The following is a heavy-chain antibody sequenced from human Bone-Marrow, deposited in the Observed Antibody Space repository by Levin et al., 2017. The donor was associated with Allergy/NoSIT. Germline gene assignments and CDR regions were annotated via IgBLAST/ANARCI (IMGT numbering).Heavy chain of an antibody. CDR1: GDSISSDISY. D-gene: IGHD6-19*01. CDR2: ISNSAAT. CDR3: TRGGGWLTDS. V-gene: IGHV4-61*01. J-gene: IGHJ4*02. Sequence: GSLRLSCTVSGDSISSDISYWSWIRQPPGKGLEWIGYISNSAATKYNPSLKSRLTISLDTSNNQFSLKLASVTAADTAVYYCTRGGGWLTDSWGQGTLVIVSS.